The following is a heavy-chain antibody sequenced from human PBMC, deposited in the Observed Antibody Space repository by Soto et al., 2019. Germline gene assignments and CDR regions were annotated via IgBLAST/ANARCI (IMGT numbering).Heavy chain of an antibody. CDR3: TTDGGELAYCGGDCYSTGYGMDV. J-gene: IGHJ6*02. Sequence: GGSLRLSCAASGFTFSNAWMNWVRQAPGKGLEWVGRIKSKTDGGTTDYAAPVKGRFTISRDDSKNTLYLQMNSLKTEDTAVYYCTTDGGELAYCGGDCYSTGYGMDVWGQGTTVTVSS. V-gene: IGHV3-15*07. CDR2: IKSKTDGGTT. CDR1: GFTFSNAW. D-gene: IGHD2-21*02.